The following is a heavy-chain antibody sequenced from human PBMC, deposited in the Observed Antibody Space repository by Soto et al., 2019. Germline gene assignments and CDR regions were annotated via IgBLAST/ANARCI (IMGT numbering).Heavy chain of an antibody. D-gene: IGHD1-26*01. V-gene: IGHV3-7*03. CDR3: ARTKANKWFDP. Sequence: HPGGSLRLSCAASGFTFINYWMSWVRQAPGKGLEWVANIKQDGGEKYYVDSVKGRFTISRDSAKNSLYLQMNSLRAGDTAVYYCARTKANKWFDPWGQGTLVTVSS. J-gene: IGHJ5*02. CDR2: IKQDGGEK. CDR1: GFTFINYW.